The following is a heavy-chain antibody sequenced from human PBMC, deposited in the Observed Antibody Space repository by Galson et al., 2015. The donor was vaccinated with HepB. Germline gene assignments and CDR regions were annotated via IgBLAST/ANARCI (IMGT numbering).Heavy chain of an antibody. Sequence: SLRLSCATSGFTFTKYGMHWVRQAPGKGLEWVALIWSDGSDKNYADSVKGRFTISRDNSKNTVSLQMDSLRAEDTAVYYCARDRTYCGSPRCSRMGPNSWGQGTLVTLSS. V-gene: IGHV3-33*01. J-gene: IGHJ4*02. CDR3: ARDRTYCGSPRCSRMGPNS. CDR1: GFTFTKYG. D-gene: IGHD2-2*01. CDR2: IWSDGSDK.